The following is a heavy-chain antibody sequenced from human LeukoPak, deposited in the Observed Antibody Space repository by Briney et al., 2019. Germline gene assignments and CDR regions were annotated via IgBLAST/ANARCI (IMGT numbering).Heavy chain of an antibody. V-gene: IGHV1-24*01. Sequence: ASVKVSCKVSGYTLTELSMHWVRQAPGKGLEWMGGFDPEDGETIYAQKFQGRVTMTEDTSTDTAYMELSSLRSEDTAVYYCATDRNYYDSTPYAFDIWGQGTMVTVSS. J-gene: IGHJ3*02. CDR1: GYTLTELS. CDR3: ATDRNYYDSTPYAFDI. CDR2: FDPEDGET. D-gene: IGHD3-22*01.